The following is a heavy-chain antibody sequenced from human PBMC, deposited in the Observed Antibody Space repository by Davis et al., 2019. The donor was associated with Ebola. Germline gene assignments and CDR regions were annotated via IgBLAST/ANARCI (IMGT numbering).Heavy chain of an antibody. CDR3: ARVLLAGVGTCFDH. CDR1: GFTFSTYS. D-gene: IGHD6-13*01. Sequence: GESLKISCAASGFTFSTYSMNWVRQAPGKGLEWVSYISTGDTVRYYAASVKGRFTISRDKAKNSLYLQMNSLRDEDTAVYYCARVLLAGVGTCFDHWGQGTLVTVSS. J-gene: IGHJ4*02. CDR2: ISTGDTVR. V-gene: IGHV3-48*02.